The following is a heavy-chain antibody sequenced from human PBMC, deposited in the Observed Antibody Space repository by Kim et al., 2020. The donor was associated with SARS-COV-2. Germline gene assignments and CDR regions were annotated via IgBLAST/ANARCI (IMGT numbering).Heavy chain of an antibody. Sequence: ASVKVSCKASGYTFTSYAMNWVRQAPGQGLEWMGWINTNTGNPTYAQGFTGRFVFSLDTSVSTAYLQISSLKAEDTAVYYCARLGTMVRGVFDDAFDIWGQGTMVTVSS. CDR1: GYTFTSYA. CDR3: ARLGTMVRGVFDDAFDI. J-gene: IGHJ3*02. V-gene: IGHV7-4-1*02. CDR2: INTNTGNP. D-gene: IGHD3-10*01.